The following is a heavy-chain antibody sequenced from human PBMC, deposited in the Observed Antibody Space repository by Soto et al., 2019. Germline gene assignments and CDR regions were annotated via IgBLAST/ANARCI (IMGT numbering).Heavy chain of an antibody. CDR3: ARIGPNFRSGYRPSEGNDY. Sequence: QVQLVQSGAEVKKPGSSVTVSCKASGGTFSSYAISWVRQAPGQGLEWMGGIIPLIGTANYAQNFQGRITINADESTRTAYMELSSLRYDDTAVYYCARIGPNFRSGYRPSEGNDYWGQGTLVTVSS. CDR2: IIPLIGTA. V-gene: IGHV1-69*01. CDR1: GGTFSSYA. D-gene: IGHD3-3*01. J-gene: IGHJ4*02.